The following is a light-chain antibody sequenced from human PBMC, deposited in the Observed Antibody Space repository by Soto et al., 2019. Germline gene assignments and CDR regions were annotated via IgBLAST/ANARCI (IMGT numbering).Light chain of an antibody. CDR2: GAS. CDR3: QHYDSSPGLT. J-gene: IGKJ4*01. V-gene: IGKV3-20*01. CDR1: QSVSSSY. Sequence: EIVLTQAPGTLSLSPGERATLSCRASQSVSSSYLAWYQQKPGQAPRLLIYGASSRATGIPDRFSGSGSGTDFTLTISRLEPEDFAVYYCQHYDSSPGLTFCGGTKVEIK.